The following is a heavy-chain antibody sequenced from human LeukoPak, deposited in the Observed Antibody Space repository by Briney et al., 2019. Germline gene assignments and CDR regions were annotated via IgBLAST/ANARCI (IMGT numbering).Heavy chain of an antibody. V-gene: IGHV4-4*07. D-gene: IGHD3-16*02. CDR1: GGSTSSYY. CDR3: ARDPGITFGGVIAMYAFDI. J-gene: IGHJ3*02. CDR2: IYTSGST. Sequence: SETLSLTCTVSGGSTSSYYWSWIRQPAGKGPEWIGRIYTSGSTNYNPSLKSRVTMSVDTSKNQFSLKLSSVTAADTAVYYCARDPGITFGGVIAMYAFDIWGQGTMVTVSS.